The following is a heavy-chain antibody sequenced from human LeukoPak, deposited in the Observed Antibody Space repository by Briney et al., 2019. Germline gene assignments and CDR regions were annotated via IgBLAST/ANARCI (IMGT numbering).Heavy chain of an antibody. CDR2: IYHSGST. CDR1: GGSISSGGYY. V-gene: IGHV4-30-2*01. D-gene: IGHD5-12*01. Sequence: PSQTLSLTCTVSGGSISSGGYYWSWIRQPPGKGLEWIGYIYHSGSTYYNPSLKSRVTISVDRSKNQFSLKLSSVTAADTAVYYCAREGRGGYSGYDSDYWGQGTLVTVSS. CDR3: AREGRGGYSGYDSDY. J-gene: IGHJ4*02.